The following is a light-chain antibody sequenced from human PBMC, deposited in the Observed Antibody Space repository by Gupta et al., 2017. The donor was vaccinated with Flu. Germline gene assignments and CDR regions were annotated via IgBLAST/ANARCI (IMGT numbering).Light chain of an antibody. Sequence: DSHVTQPSPSLSASIGDRVTITCRTSQSVKRYVNWYQLKPGKAPKLLVNTASSWHTGVPARFSGIGCETDFSLTITERQQEDFAAYYCQHNYNTALYNFGQGTKLEI. CDR3: QHNYNTALYN. V-gene: IGKV1-39*01. CDR2: TAS. J-gene: IGKJ2*01. CDR1: QSVKRY.